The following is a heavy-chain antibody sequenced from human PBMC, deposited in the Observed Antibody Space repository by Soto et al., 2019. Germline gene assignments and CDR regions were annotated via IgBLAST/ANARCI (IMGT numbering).Heavy chain of an antibody. CDR3: ARCDGSGWYESYYFDY. D-gene: IGHD6-19*01. CDR2: ISAYNGNT. V-gene: IGHV1-18*01. Sequence: QVQLVQSGAEVKKPGASVKVSCKASGYTFTSYGISWVRQAPGQGLEWMGWISAYNGNTNYAQQLQGRVTMTTDTSTSTADMERRSLRSDDTAVYYCARCDGSGWYESYYFDYWGQGTLVTVSS. J-gene: IGHJ4*02. CDR1: GYTFTSYG.